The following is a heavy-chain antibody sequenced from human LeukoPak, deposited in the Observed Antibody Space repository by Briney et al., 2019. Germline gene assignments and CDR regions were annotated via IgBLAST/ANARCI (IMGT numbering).Heavy chain of an antibody. Sequence: GGSLRLSCAASGFTFSDYYMTWIRQAPGKGLEWVSYISGSGSTIYYADSVKGRFTISRDNAKNSLYLQMNSLRAEDTAVYYCARVANYYDSSGPGYWGQGTLVTVFS. CDR1: GFTFSDYY. CDR2: ISGSGSTI. V-gene: IGHV3-11*01. J-gene: IGHJ4*02. D-gene: IGHD3-22*01. CDR3: ARVANYYDSSGPGY.